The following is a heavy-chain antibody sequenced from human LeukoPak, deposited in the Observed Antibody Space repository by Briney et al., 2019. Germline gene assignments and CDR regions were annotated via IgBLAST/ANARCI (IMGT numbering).Heavy chain of an antibody. CDR2: MNPNSGNT. D-gene: IGHD3-9*01. Sequence: ASVKVSCKASGYTFTSYDINWVRQATGQGLEWMGWMNPNSGNTGYAQKFQGRVTMTRNTSISTAYMELSSLRSEDTAVYYCARAPGEYYDILTGYYRDYWGQGTLVTVSS. CDR3: ARAPGEYYDILTGYYRDY. CDR1: GYTFTSYD. J-gene: IGHJ4*02. V-gene: IGHV1-8*02.